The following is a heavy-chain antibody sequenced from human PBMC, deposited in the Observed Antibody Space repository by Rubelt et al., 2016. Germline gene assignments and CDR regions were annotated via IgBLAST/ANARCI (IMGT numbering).Heavy chain of an antibody. CDR2: HYPVHSDT. J-gene: IGHJ3*02. Sequence: EVQLVQSGAEVKKPGESLRISCTGSGYSFTNYWIAWMRQMPGKGLDYMGIHYPVHSDTIYSPSFHGQVTISADKSISTAYLQWSSLKAPDTAMYYCARRGDGYPVIAFDIWGQGTMVTVSS. V-gene: IGHV5-51*01. D-gene: IGHD5-24*01. CDR3: ARRGDGYPVIAFDI. CDR1: GYSFTNYW.